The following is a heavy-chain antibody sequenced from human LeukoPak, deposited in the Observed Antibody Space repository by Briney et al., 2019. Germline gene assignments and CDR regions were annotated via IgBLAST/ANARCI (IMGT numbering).Heavy chain of an antibody. CDR3: ARDLGYYGGNFDY. J-gene: IGHJ4*02. Sequence: SETLSLTCTVSGGSISSSSYYWGWIRQPPGKGLEWIGSIYYSGSTYYNPSLKSRVTISVDTSKNQFSLKLSSVTAADTAVYYCARDLGYYGGNFDYWGQGTLVTVSS. CDR1: GGSISSSSYY. CDR2: IYYSGST. V-gene: IGHV4-39*07. D-gene: IGHD4-23*01.